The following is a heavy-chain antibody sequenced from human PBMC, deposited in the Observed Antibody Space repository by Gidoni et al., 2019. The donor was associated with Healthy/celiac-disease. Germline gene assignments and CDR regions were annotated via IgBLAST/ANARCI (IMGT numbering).Heavy chain of an antibody. J-gene: IGHJ3*02. D-gene: IGHD2-15*01. V-gene: IGHV4-34*01. CDR2: INHSGST. Sequence: GLEWIGEINHSGSTNYNPSLKSRVTISVDTSKNQFSLKLSSVTAADTAVYYCARGQIYCSGGSCYRRRPDAFDIWGQGTMVTVSS. CDR3: ARGQIYCSGGSCYRRRPDAFDI.